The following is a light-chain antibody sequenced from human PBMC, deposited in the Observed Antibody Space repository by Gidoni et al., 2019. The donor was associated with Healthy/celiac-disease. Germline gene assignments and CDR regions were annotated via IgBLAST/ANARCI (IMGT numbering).Light chain of an antibody. CDR1: QSVSSY. V-gene: IGKV3-11*01. J-gene: IGKJ1*01. CDR3: QPRSNWPPT. Sequence: EIVLTQSPATLSLSPGERATLSCRSSQSVSSYLAGYQQKPGQAPRLLIYDASNRATGIPARFSGSGSGTDFTLTISSLEPEDFAVYYCQPRSNWPPTFXXXTKVEIK. CDR2: DAS.